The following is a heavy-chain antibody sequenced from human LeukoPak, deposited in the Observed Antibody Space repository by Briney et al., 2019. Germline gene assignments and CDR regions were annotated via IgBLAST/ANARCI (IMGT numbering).Heavy chain of an antibody. V-gene: IGHV1-18*01. D-gene: IGHD3-16*01. CDR1: GYTFITYG. Sequence: ASVKVSCKASGYTFITYGISWVRQAPGQGLEWMGWISAYNGNTNRAQKFQDRVTMTTDTSTSTAYMELRSLRSDDTAVYYCARARGGQTYYFDYWGHGTLVTVSS. CDR2: ISAYNGNT. CDR3: ARARGGQTYYFDY. J-gene: IGHJ4*01.